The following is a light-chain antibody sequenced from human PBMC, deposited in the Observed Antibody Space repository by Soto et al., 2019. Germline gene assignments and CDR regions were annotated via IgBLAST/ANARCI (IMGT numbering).Light chain of an antibody. CDR1: QGISNY. Sequence: DIQMTQSPSSLSASVGDRVTITCRASQGISNYLAWCQQKPGKVPKLLIYAASTLQSGVPSRFSGSGSGTVFTFTFSSLQPEDVATYYCKKYNRALFTLGGGTKVNIK. J-gene: IGKJ4*01. CDR2: AAS. V-gene: IGKV1-27*01. CDR3: KKYNRALFT.